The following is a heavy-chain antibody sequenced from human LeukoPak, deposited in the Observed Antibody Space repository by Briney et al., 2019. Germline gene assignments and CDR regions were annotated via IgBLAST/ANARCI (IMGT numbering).Heavy chain of an antibody. Sequence: PGGSLRLSCAASGFTFDDYTMHWVRQAPGKGLEWVSLISWDGGSTYYADSVKGRFTISRDNSKNSLYLQMNSLRTEDTALYYCAKVREGFGELFGLDYWGQGTLLTVSS. J-gene: IGHJ4*02. V-gene: IGHV3-43*01. CDR3: AKVREGFGELFGLDY. CDR1: GFTFDDYT. D-gene: IGHD3-10*01. CDR2: ISWDGGST.